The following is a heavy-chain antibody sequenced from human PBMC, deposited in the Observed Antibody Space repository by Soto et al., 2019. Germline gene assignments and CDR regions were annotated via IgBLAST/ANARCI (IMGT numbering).Heavy chain of an antibody. V-gene: IGHV3-30*18. CDR1: GFTFSSYG. CDR3: AKDWDYYDSSGYECFDY. D-gene: IGHD3-22*01. J-gene: IGHJ4*02. CDR2: ISYDGSNK. Sequence: QVQLVESGGGVVQPGRSLRLSCAASGFTFSSYGMNWVRQAPGKGLEWVAVISYDGSNKYYAASVKGRFTISRDNSKNTLYLQMNSLRAEDTAVYYCAKDWDYYDSSGYECFDYWGQGTLVTVSS.